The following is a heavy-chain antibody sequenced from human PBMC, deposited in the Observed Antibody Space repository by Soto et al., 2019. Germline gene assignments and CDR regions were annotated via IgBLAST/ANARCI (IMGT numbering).Heavy chain of an antibody. CDR2: INAGNGNT. V-gene: IGHV1-3*05. D-gene: IGHD6-19*01. J-gene: IGHJ5*02. Sequence: QVQLVQSGAEEKKPGASVKVSCKASGYTFTSYAMHWVRQAPGQRLEWMGWINAGNGNTKYSQKFQGRVTITRDTSASTANMELSGLRSEDTAVYYCARGGGWYARFDPWGQGTLVTVSS. CDR1: GYTFTSYA. CDR3: ARGGGWYARFDP.